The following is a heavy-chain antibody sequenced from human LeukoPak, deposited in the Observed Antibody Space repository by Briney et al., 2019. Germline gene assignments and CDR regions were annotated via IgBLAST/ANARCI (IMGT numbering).Heavy chain of an antibody. D-gene: IGHD5-12*01. CDR1: GFTFSTYV. CDR3: AKGSGYDTDFDY. Sequence: GGSLRLSCAASGFTFSTYVMSWFRQAPGKGLKWVSGISGSGDNTYYADSVKGRFTISRDNSKNTLYLQMNSLRAEDTAVYYCAKGSGYDTDFDYWGQGTLVSVSS. CDR2: ISGSGDNT. V-gene: IGHV3-23*01. J-gene: IGHJ4*02.